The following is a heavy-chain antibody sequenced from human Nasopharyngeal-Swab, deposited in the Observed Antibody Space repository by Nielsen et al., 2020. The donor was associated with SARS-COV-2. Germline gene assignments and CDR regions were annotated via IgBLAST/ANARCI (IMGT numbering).Heavy chain of an antibody. J-gene: IGHJ4*02. CDR2: INHSGST. D-gene: IGHD3-22*01. CDR3: AGGTSNYYDSSGTIDY. V-gene: IGHV4-34*01. Sequence: RQAPGKGLEWIGEINHSGSTNYNPSLKSRDTISVDTSKNQFSLKLSSVTAADTAVYYCAGGTSNYYDSSGTIDYWGQGTLVTVSS.